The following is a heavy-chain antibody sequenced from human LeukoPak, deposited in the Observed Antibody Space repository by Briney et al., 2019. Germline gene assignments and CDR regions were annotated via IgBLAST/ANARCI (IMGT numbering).Heavy chain of an antibody. D-gene: IGHD3-22*01. CDR3: ASPRRGGYYYVFDFDY. V-gene: IGHV3-7*01. CDR1: GFTFSRYW. CDR2: IKQDGSEK. J-gene: IGHJ4*02. Sequence: GGSLRLSCAASGFTFSRYWMSWVRQAPGKGLEWVANIKQDGSEKYYVDSVKGRFTISRDNAKNSLYLQMNSLRAEDTAVYYCASPRRGGYYYVFDFDYWGQGTLVTVSS.